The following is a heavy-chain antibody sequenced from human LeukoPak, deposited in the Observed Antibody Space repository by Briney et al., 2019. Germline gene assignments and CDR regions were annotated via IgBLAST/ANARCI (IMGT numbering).Heavy chain of an antibody. D-gene: IGHD4/OR15-4a*01. V-gene: IGHV3-48*02. CDR1: GFTFSTYS. J-gene: IGHJ4*02. CDR2: IGTDSSNV. CDR3: ARDRDYAFDY. Sequence: GGSLRLSCAASGFTFSTYSMNWVRQAPGKGLEWVSYIGTDSSNVDYADSVKGRFTISRDNAKNSLYLQMNSLGDEDTAVYYCARDRDYAFDYWGQGTLVTVSS.